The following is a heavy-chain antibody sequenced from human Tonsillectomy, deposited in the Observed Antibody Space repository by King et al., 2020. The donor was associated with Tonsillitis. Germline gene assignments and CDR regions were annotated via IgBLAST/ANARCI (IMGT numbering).Heavy chain of an antibody. CDR3: AGDPANYDILTGYYDY. D-gene: IGHD3-9*01. CDR1: GFTFSSYA. V-gene: IGHV3-30*04. J-gene: IGHJ4*02. CDR2: ISYDGSNK. Sequence: VQLVESGGGVVQPGRSLRLSCAASGFTFSSYAMHWVRQAPGKGLEWVAVISYDGSNKYYADSVKGRFTISRDNSKNTLYLQMNSLRAEDTAVYYCAGDPANYDILTGYYDYWGQGTLVTVSA.